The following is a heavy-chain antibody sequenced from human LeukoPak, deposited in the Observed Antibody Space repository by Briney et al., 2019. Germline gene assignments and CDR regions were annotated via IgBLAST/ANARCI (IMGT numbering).Heavy chain of an antibody. CDR3: AKVHGTPY. CDR1: GFTLTSYT. D-gene: IGHD1-26*01. V-gene: IGHV3-23*01. J-gene: IGHJ4*02. CDR2: ISDTSGVHE. Sequence: GGSLRLSCAASGFTLTSYTMTWVRQAPGKGLEWVASISDTSGVHEEYADSVKGRFTVSRDNSKNMVYVQLNSLRVEDTAVYYCAKVHGTPYWGQGTLVIVSS.